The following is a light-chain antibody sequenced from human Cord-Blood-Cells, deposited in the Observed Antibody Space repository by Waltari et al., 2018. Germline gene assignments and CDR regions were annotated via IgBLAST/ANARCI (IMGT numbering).Light chain of an antibody. Sequence: DIQMTQSPSSLSASVGDRVTITCQASQDISNDLNWYQQKPRKAPKLLIYDASNLETGVPSRFSGSGSGTDFTFTISSLQPEDIATYYCQQYDNLPYTFGQGTKLEIK. CDR2: DAS. V-gene: IGKV1-33*01. CDR3: QQYDNLPYT. CDR1: QDISND. J-gene: IGKJ2*01.